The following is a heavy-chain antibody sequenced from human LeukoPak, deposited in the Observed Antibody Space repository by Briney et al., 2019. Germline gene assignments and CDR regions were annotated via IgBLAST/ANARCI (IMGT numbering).Heavy chain of an antibody. CDR2: IKQDGSEK. CDR3: ARAPVQLERGLFFFGAFDI. CDR1: GFTFSSYW. V-gene: IGHV3-7*01. J-gene: IGHJ3*02. D-gene: IGHD1-1*01. Sequence: GGSLRLSCAASGFTFSSYWMSWVRQAPGKGLEWVANIKQDGSEKYYVDSVKGRFTISRDNAKNSLYLQMNSLRAEDTAVYYCARAPVQLERGLFFFGAFDIWGQGTMVTVSS.